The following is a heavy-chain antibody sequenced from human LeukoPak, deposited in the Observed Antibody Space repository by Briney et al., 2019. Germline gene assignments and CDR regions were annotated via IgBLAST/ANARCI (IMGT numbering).Heavy chain of an antibody. CDR1: GFTFSSYW. Sequence: GGSLRLSCAASGFTFSSYWMSWVRQAPGKGLEWVANIKKDGSEKYYVDSVKGRFTISRDNAKTSLYLQMNSLRAEDTAVYYCARHLSGVTGYTYGRGINYWGQGTLVTVSS. CDR2: IKKDGSEK. CDR3: ARHLSGVTGYTYGRGINY. V-gene: IGHV3-7*01. D-gene: IGHD5-18*01. J-gene: IGHJ4*02.